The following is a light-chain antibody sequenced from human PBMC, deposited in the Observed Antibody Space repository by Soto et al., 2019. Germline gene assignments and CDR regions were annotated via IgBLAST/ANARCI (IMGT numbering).Light chain of an antibody. CDR3: AAWDDSLNGVV. J-gene: IGLJ2*01. CDR1: SSNIGRNT. Sequence: HSVLTQPPSASGTPGQRVTISCSGSSSNIGRNTVNWYQQLPGTAPKLLIYSNNQRPSGVPDRFSASKSGSSASLAISGLQSEDEADYYCAAWDDSLNGVVFGGGTKLTVL. V-gene: IGLV1-44*01. CDR2: SNN.